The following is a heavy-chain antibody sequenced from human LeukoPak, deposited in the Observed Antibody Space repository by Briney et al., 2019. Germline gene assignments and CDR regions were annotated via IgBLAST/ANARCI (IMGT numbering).Heavy chain of an antibody. CDR3: ARNHASGSFDY. J-gene: IGHJ4*02. V-gene: IGHV3-53*01. Sequence: GGSLRLSCAASGFTVSSNNMNWVRQAPGKGLEWVSVIYDSGGAYYADSVKGRFTVSRDNPKNTLYLQMNSLRAEDTAVYYCARNHASGSFDYWGQGTLVTVSS. D-gene: IGHD3-10*01. CDR2: IYDSGGA. CDR1: GFTVSSNN.